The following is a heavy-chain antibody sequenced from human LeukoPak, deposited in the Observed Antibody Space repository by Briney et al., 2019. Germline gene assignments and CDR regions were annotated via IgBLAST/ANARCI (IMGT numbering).Heavy chain of an antibody. V-gene: IGHV3-23*01. CDR2: FKTNSGQV. D-gene: IGHD4-11*01. Sequence: GGSLRLSCVASGFTFSGYAMNWVRQAPGKGLEWVSTFKTNSGQVYYAESVRGRFTISRDNSKNTVYLQMSSLRAEDTALYYCARSVPDYTRFDYWGQGALVTVSP. CDR1: GFTFSGYA. CDR3: ARSVPDYTRFDY. J-gene: IGHJ4*02.